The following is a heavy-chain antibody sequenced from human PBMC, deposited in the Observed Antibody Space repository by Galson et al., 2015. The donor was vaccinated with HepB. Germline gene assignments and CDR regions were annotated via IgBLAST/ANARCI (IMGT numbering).Heavy chain of an antibody. CDR3: ANLPAAAPLLGDY. D-gene: IGHD2-2*01. CDR1: GFTFSRYW. Sequence: SLRLSCAASGFTFSRYWMHWVRQGPGNGLEWVSRINTDGNSTSYADSVKGRFTISRDNAKNTLFLQMNSLRAEDTAVYYCANLPAAAPLLGDYWGQGTLVTVSS. J-gene: IGHJ4*02. V-gene: IGHV3-74*01. CDR2: INTDGNST.